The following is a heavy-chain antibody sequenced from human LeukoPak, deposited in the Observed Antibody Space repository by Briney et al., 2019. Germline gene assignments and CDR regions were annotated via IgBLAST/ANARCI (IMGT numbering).Heavy chain of an antibody. CDR2: IYYSGST. Sequence: SETLSLTRTVSGGSISSSSYYWGWIRQPPGKGLEWIGSIYYSGSTYYNPSLKSRVTISVDTSKNQFSLKLSSVTAADTAVYYCARSEEQQLVLFDYWGQGTLVTVSS. D-gene: IGHD6-13*01. CDR3: ARSEEQQLVLFDY. V-gene: IGHV4-39*07. CDR1: GGSISSSSYY. J-gene: IGHJ4*02.